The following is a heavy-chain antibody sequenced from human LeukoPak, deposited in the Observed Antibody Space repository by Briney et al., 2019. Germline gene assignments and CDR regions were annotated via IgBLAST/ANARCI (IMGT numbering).Heavy chain of an antibody. CDR3: AKDQAPQDIVVVPAY. J-gene: IGHJ4*02. CDR2: IWYDGSNK. CDR1: GFTFSSYG. V-gene: IGHV3-30*02. Sequence: GGSLRHSCAPSGFTFSSYGMHWVRQAPGKGLAWVAFIWYDGSNKYYADSVNGRFTISRDNSKNTLYLQMNSLRAEDTAVYYCAKDQAPQDIVVVPAYWGQGTLVTVSS. D-gene: IGHD2-2*01.